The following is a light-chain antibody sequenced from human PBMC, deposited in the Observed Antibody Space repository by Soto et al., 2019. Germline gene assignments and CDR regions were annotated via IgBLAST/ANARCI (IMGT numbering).Light chain of an antibody. CDR3: AAWDDSLNWV. CDR2: SNN. CDR1: SSNIGSNT. J-gene: IGLJ3*02. V-gene: IGLV1-44*01. Sequence: QSVLTQPPSASGTPGQRGTISCSGSSSNIGSNTVNWYQQLPGTAPKLLIYSNNQRPSGVPDRFSGSKSGTSDSLAIRGLQSEDEADYYCAAWDDSLNWVFGGGTKLTVL.